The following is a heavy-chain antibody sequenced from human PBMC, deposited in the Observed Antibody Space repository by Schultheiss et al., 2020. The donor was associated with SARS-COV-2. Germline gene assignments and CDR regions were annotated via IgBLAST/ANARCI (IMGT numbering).Heavy chain of an antibody. Sequence: SETLSLTCAVYGGSFSGYYWSWIRQPPGKGLEWIGEINHSGSTNYNPSLKSRVTISVDTSKNQFSLKLSSVTAADTAVYYCAKASITIFGVVYYYYYYMDVWGKGTTVTVSS. CDR2: INHSGST. V-gene: IGHV4-34*01. CDR3: AKASITIFGVVYYYYYYMDV. J-gene: IGHJ6*03. CDR1: GGSFSGYY. D-gene: IGHD3-3*01.